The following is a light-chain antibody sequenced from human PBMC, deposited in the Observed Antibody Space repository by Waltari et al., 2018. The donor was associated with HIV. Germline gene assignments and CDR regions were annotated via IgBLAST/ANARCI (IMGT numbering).Light chain of an antibody. J-gene: IGLJ3*02. CDR3: AAWDDRLHGWV. V-gene: IGLV1-44*01. CDR2: SDN. CDR1: SSNIETNT. Sequence: QSVLTQSPSASGTPGQRVTIFCSWTSSNIETNTLNWYQHIPGTAPKLLIYSDNQRPSGVPDRFSASKSGTSGSLAISGLQSGDEAAYYCAAWDDRLHGWVFGGGTKLTVL.